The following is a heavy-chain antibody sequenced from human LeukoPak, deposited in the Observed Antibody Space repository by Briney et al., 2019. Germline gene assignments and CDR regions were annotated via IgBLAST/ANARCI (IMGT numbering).Heavy chain of an antibody. D-gene: IGHD3-9*01. J-gene: IGHJ5*02. V-gene: IGHV3-11*01. CDR2: ISSSGSTI. CDR1: GFTFSDYY. Sequence: KAGGSLRPSCAASGFTFSDYYMSWIRQAPGKGLEWVSYISSSGSTIYYADSVKGRFTISWDNAKNSLYLQMNSLRAEDTAVYYCARDIGFDILTGYSTGGFDPWGQGTLVTVSS. CDR3: ARDIGFDILTGYSTGGFDP.